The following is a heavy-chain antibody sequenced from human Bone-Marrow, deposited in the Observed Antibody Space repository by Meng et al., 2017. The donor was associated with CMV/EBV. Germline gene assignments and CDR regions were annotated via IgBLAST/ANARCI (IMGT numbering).Heavy chain of an antibody. D-gene: IGHD6-13*01. V-gene: IGHV3-30-3*01. J-gene: IGHJ5*02. CDR1: AFTFSSYA. CDR2: ISYDGSNK. Sequence: GGPLRLSCAASAFTFSSYAMHWVRQAPGKGLEWVAVISYDGSNKYYADSVKGRFTISRDNSKNTLYLQMNSLRAEDTAVYYCAREGYSSSWPNWFDPWGQGTLVTVSS. CDR3: AREGYSSSWPNWFDP.